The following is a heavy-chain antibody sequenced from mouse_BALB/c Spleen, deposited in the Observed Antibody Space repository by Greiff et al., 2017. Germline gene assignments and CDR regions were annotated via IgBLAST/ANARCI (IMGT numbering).Heavy chain of an antibody. CDR2: ILPGSGST. CDR3: GTNAITTATYV. J-gene: IGHJ1*01. V-gene: IGHV1-9*01. D-gene: IGHD1-2*01. Sequence: VPLQQSGAELMKPGASVKISCKATGYTFSSYWIEWVKQSPGHGLEWIGEILPGSGSTNYNEKFKGKATFTADTSSNTAYMQLSSLTSEDSAVYYCGTNAITTATYVWGEGTSVTVSS. CDR1: GYTFSSYW.